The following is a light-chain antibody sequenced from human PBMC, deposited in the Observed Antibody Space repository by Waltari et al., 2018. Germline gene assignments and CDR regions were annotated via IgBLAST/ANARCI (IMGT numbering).Light chain of an antibody. CDR3: QQLKTYPLT. CDR1: QDISTY. Sequence: IQLTQSPSSLSASVGDRVTLTCRASQDISTYVAWYQQKAGKAPKLLIYAASTLQSGVPSRLSGSGSGTEFTLTIGSLQPEDFATYYCQQLKTYPLTFGGGTKVEIK. CDR2: AAS. V-gene: IGKV1-9*01. J-gene: IGKJ4*01.